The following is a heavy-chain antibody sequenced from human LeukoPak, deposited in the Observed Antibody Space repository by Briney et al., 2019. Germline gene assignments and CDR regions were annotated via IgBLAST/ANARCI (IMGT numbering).Heavy chain of an antibody. V-gene: IGHV3-21*01. CDR1: GFTFSVNR. Sequence: GGSVSFSCVASGFTFSVNRMNWVRKPPGKGLEWVSSIDTSGRDTYYAGSVKGRFTISRDNAKNSLYLQMNSLRAEDTAVYYCARELVARQDLDYWGQETLVTVSS. D-gene: IGHD6-6*01. CDR3: ARELVARQDLDY. J-gene: IGHJ4*02. CDR2: IDTSGRDT.